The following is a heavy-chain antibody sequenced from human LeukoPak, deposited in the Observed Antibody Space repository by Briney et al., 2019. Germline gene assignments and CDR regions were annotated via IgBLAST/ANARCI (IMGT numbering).Heavy chain of an antibody. CDR2: ISSSSSYI. Sequence: GSLRLSCAASGFTFSSYSMNWVRQAPGKGLEWVSSISSSSSYIYYADSVKGRFTISRDNAKNSLYLQMNSLRAEDTAVYYCARVSQQNTIFGVVVIRLDAFDIWGQGTVVTVSS. V-gene: IGHV3-21*01. CDR3: ARVSQQNTIFGVVVIRLDAFDI. CDR1: GFTFSSYS. D-gene: IGHD3-3*01. J-gene: IGHJ3*02.